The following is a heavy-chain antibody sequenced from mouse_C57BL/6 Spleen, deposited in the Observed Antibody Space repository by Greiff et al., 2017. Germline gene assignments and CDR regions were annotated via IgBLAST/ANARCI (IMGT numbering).Heavy chain of an antibody. J-gene: IGHJ3*01. CDR1: GYTFTSYG. Sequence: QVQLQQSGAELARPGASVKLSCKASGYTFTSYGISWVKQRTGQGLEWIGEIYPRSGNTYYNEKFKGKATLTADKSSSTAYMELRSLTSADAAVYFCESYDDGAWSAYWGQGTLVTVSA. CDR2: IYPRSGNT. CDR3: ESYDDGAWSAY. D-gene: IGHD2-12*01. V-gene: IGHV1-81*01.